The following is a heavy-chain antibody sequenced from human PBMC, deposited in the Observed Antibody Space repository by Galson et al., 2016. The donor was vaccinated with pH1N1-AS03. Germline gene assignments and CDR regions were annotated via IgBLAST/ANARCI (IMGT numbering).Heavy chain of an antibody. J-gene: IGHJ4*02. D-gene: IGHD6-13*01. CDR2: ISGNGVST. CDR3: ARGPVSYSNYWFPPPDY. Sequence: SLRLSCAASGFTFSSYAMYWVRQAPGKGLEYVSVISGNGVSTYYANSVKGRFTISRDNSKNTLYLQMGSLRAEDMAVYYCARGPVSYSNYWFPPPDYWGQGTLVTVS. CDR1: GFTFSSYA. V-gene: IGHV3-64*01.